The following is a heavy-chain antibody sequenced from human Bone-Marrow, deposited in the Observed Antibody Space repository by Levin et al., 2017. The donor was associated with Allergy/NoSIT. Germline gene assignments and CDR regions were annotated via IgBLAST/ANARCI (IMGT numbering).Heavy chain of an antibody. V-gene: IGHV3-20*01. CDR1: GFTFDDYG. Sequence: GESLKISCAASGFTFDDYGMSWVRQAPGKGLEWVSGINWNGDTTGYADSVKGRFTISRDNAKNSLYLQMNSLKAEDTALCHCASRPYGSGSYYYDCWGQGTLVTVSS. D-gene: IGHD3-10*01. J-gene: IGHJ4*02. CDR3: ASRPYGSGSYYYDC. CDR2: INWNGDTT.